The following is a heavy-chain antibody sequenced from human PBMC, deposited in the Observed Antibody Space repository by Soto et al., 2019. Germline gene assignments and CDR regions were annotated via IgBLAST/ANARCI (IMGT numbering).Heavy chain of an antibody. D-gene: IGHD1-1*01. CDR1: GFTVSGKKY. V-gene: IGHV3-53*01. J-gene: IGHJ3*02. CDR2: LYDLDGT. Sequence: HPGGSLRLSCEAFGFTVSGKKYVAWVRQAPGKGLEWVSALYDLDGTYYADSVKGRFTTSSDSSRTTVYLQMNSLRPDDTAVYSCATWHLQEHAYDIWGQGTMVTVS. CDR3: ATWHLQEHAYDI.